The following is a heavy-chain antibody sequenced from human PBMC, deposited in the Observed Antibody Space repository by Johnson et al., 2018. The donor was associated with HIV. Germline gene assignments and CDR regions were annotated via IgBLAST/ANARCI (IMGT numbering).Heavy chain of an antibody. Sequence: VKLVESGGRLVQPGGSLGLSCAASGFTFSRFWMTWVRQAPGKGLEWVANIKQDGSEKYYVDSVRGRFTISRDNAKNSLYLQMNSLRAEDTAVYYCARQEGDYGDSITDDAFDFWGQGTMVTVSS. CDR1: GFTFSRFW. CDR3: ARQEGDYGDSITDDAFDF. CDR2: IKQDGSEK. V-gene: IGHV3-7*01. D-gene: IGHD4-17*01. J-gene: IGHJ3*01.